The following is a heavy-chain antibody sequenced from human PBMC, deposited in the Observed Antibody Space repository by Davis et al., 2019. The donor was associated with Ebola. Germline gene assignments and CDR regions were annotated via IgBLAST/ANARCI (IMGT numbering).Heavy chain of an antibody. V-gene: IGHV4-4*02. CDR2: IYHSGST. CDR1: GGSISSSNW. CDR3: ARDYTQLWLHWFDP. D-gene: IGHD5-18*01. Sequence: GSLRLSCAVSGGSISSSNWWSWVRQPPGKGLEWIGEIYHSGSTNYNPSLKSRVTISVDKSKNQFSLKLSSVTAADTAVYYCARDYTQLWLHWFDPWGQGTLVTVSS. J-gene: IGHJ5*02.